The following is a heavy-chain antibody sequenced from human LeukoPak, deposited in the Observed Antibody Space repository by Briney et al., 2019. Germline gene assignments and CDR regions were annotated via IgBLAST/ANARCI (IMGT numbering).Heavy chain of an antibody. Sequence: ASVKVSCKASGYTFTSYDINWVRQATGQGLEWMGWMNPNSGNTGYAQKFQGRVTMTRDTSTSTVYMELSSLRSEDTAVYYCARVGEWLEFDYWGQGTLVTVSS. CDR3: ARVGEWLEFDY. J-gene: IGHJ4*02. CDR2: MNPNSGNT. CDR1: GYTFTSYD. D-gene: IGHD3-10*01. V-gene: IGHV1-8*01.